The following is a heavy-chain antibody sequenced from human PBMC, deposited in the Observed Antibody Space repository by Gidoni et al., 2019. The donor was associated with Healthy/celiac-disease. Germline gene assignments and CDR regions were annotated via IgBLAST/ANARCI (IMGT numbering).Heavy chain of an antibody. J-gene: IGHJ4*02. CDR2: IYHSGST. Sequence: QLQLQESGSGLVQTSQTLSLTCAVSGGSISRGGYSWSWIRQPPGKGLEWIGYIYHSGSTYYNPSLKSRVTISVDRSKNHVSLKLSSVTAADTAVYYCDRGARSHFDDWGQGTLVTVSS. CDR1: GGSISRGGYS. V-gene: IGHV4-30-2*01. CDR3: DRGARSHFDD.